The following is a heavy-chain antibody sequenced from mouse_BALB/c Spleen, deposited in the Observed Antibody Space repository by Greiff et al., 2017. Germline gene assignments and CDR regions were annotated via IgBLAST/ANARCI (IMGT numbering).Heavy chain of an antibody. V-gene: IGHV5-6-3*01. CDR3: ARDRYDGFAY. CDR1: GFTFSSYG. D-gene: IGHD2-14*01. CDR2: INSNGGST. J-gene: IGHJ3*01. Sequence: VKVVESGGGLVQPGGSLKLSCAASGFTFSSYGMSWVRQTPDKRLELVATINSNGGSTYYPDSVKGRFTISRDNAKNTLYLQMSSLKSEDTAMYYCARDRYDGFAYWGQGTLVTVSA.